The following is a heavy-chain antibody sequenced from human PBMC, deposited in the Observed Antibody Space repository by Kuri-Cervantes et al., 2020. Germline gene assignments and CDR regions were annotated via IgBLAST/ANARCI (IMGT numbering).Heavy chain of an antibody. J-gene: IGHJ4*02. CDR2: SSAYNGNT. CDR3: AREQTTGYFDY. V-gene: IGHV1-18*01. Sequence: AAAMVTCKASGYTFTSYGISWVRQAPGQGLEWMGWSSAYNGNTNYAQKLQGRVTMTTDTSTSTAYMELRSLRTDDTAVYYCAREQTTGYFDYWGQGTLVTVSS. D-gene: IGHD4-11*01. CDR1: GYTFTSYG.